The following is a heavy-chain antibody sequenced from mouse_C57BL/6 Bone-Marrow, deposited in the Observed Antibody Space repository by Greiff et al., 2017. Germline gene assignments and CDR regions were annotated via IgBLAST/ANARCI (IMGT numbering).Heavy chain of an antibody. CDR3: SSFDGDYFDF. Sequence: EVKLVESGAELVRPGASVKLSCTASGFNFTDDYIHWVKQRPEQGLEWIGWIDPEIGDTEYASKFQGKATITSDTSSNTAYLHLSSLTSEDTAVYYCSSFDGDYFDFWGQGTPLTVAA. V-gene: IGHV14-4*01. J-gene: IGHJ2*01. CDR2: IDPEIGDT. D-gene: IGHD2-3*01. CDR1: GFNFTDDY.